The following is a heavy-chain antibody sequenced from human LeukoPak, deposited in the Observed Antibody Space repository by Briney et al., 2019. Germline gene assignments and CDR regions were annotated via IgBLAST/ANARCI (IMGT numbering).Heavy chain of an antibody. V-gene: IGHV4-39*01. CDR2: IYYSGST. D-gene: IGHD2-2*01. Sequence: PSETLSLTCTVSGGSISSSSYYWGWIRQPPGKGLEWIGSIYYSGSTYYNPSLKSRVTISVDTSKNQFSLTLSAVTAADTAVYYCARAPASSTINDAFDIWGQGTMVTVSS. J-gene: IGHJ3*02. CDR3: ARAPASSTINDAFDI. CDR1: GGSISSSSYY.